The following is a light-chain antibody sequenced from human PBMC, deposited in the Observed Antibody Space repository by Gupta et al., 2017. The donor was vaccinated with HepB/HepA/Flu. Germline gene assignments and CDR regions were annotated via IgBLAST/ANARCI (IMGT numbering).Light chain of an antibody. J-gene: IGKJ4*01. Sequence: DIQMTQSPSPLSASVGDRVTITCRASQSISSYLNWYQQKPGKAPKLLMYAASSLQSGVPSRFSGSGSGTDFTLTIKSLQPEDFATYFCQQTHSTPLTFGEGTKVEIK. CDR2: AAS. CDR1: QSISSY. CDR3: QQTHSTPLT. V-gene: IGKV1-39*01.